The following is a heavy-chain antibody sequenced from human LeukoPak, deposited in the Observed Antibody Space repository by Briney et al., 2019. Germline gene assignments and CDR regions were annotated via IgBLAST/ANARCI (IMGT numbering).Heavy chain of an antibody. CDR2: ISSSSSYI. J-gene: IGHJ6*02. CDR3: ARDMKNSSGWYLRYYYYYGMDV. D-gene: IGHD6-19*01. V-gene: IGHV3-21*01. Sequence: PGGSLRLSCAASGFTFSSYSMNWVRQAPGKGLEWVSSISSSSSYIYYADSVKGRFTISRDNAKNSLYLQMNSLRAEDTAVYYCARDMKNSSGWYLRYYYYYGMDVWGQGTTVTVSS. CDR1: GFTFSSYS.